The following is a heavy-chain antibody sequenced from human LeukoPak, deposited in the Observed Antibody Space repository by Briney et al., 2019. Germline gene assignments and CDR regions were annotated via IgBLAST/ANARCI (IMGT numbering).Heavy chain of an antibody. Sequence: GRSLRLSCAASGFTFRTYAMSWVRQAPGKGLEWVSGTSGSSGSTYYADSVKGRFTISRDNSKNTLYLQMNSLRAEDTAVYYCAKTSRQYCSGGSCLDAFDIWGQGTMVTVSS. CDR1: GFTFRTYA. CDR3: AKTSRQYCSGGSCLDAFDI. D-gene: IGHD2-15*01. J-gene: IGHJ3*02. CDR2: TSGSSGST. V-gene: IGHV3-23*01.